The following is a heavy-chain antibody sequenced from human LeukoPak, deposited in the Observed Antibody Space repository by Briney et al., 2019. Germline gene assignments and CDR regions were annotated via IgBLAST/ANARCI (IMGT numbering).Heavy chain of an antibody. CDR2: IYPFDSDT. V-gene: IGHV5-51*01. CDR1: GYSFTTYW. CDR3: ARRGVYSGYDEAFDI. D-gene: IGHD5-12*01. Sequence: GESLKISCKGSGYSFTTYWIGWVRQMPGKGLEWMGFIYPFDSDTRYSPSFQGQVTISADKSISTAYLQWSSLKASDTAMYFCARRGVYSGYDEAFDIWGQGTMVTVP. J-gene: IGHJ3*02.